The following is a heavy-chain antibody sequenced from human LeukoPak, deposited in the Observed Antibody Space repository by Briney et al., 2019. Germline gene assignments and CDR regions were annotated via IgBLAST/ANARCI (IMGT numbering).Heavy chain of an antibody. V-gene: IGHV1-46*01. CDR3: AGGLSRFLCVY. CDR1: GYTFTSYY. Sequence: ASVKVSCKASGYTFTSYYMHWVRQARGQGLEWMGIINPSGGSTSYAQKFQGRVTMTRDTSTSTVYMELSSLRSEDTAVYYCAGGLSRFLCVYWGQGTLVTVSS. CDR2: INPSGGST. D-gene: IGHD3-3*01. J-gene: IGHJ4*02.